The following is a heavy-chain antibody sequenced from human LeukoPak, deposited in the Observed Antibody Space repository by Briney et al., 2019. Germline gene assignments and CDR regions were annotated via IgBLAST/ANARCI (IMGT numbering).Heavy chain of an antibody. D-gene: IGHD6-19*01. J-gene: IGHJ4*02. CDR3: AKAYSSGWYSFDY. CDR2: ISGSGGST. CDR1: GFTFSSYA. Sequence: GGFLRLSCAASGFTFSSYAMSWVRQAPGKRLEWVSGISGSGGSTYYADSVKGRFTISRENSKNTLYLQMNRLRADDTVVYYCAKAYSSGWYSFDYWGQGTLVTVSS. V-gene: IGHV3-23*01.